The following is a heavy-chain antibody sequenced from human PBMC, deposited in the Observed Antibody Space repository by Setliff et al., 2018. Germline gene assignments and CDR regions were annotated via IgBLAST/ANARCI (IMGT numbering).Heavy chain of an antibody. Sequence: SETLSLTCTVSGGSISSSSYYWSWIRQPAGKGLEWIGRIYTSGSTNYNPSLKSRVTISVDTSKNQFSLKLSSVTAADTAVYYCARAFTYYNFWSGYGYGMDVWGQGTTVTVSS. V-gene: IGHV4-61*02. CDR3: ARAFTYYNFWSGYGYGMDV. CDR1: GGSISSSSYY. D-gene: IGHD3-3*01. J-gene: IGHJ6*02. CDR2: IYTSGST.